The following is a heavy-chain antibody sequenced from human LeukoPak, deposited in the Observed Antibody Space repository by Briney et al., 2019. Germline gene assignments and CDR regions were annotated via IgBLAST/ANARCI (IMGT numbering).Heavy chain of an antibody. J-gene: IGHJ4*02. CDR1: GYSFTGYY. V-gene: IGHV1-2*02. CDR2: INPNSGGT. D-gene: IGHD6-19*01. CDR3: VVAGTTFHYLDY. Sequence: ASVKVSCKASGYSFTGYYIHWVRQAPGQGLEWMGWINPNSGGTTYAQQFQGRVTMTRDTSISTVYMEQTRLGSDDTAVYYCVVAGTTFHYLDYWGQGSLVTVSS.